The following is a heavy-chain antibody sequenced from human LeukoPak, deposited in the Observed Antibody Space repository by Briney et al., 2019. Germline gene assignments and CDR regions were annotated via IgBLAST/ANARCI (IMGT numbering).Heavy chain of an antibody. D-gene: IGHD1-26*01. Sequence: GGSLRLSCAASGFTFSDYYMSWIRQAPGKGLEWVSYISSGGTTIYYADSVKGRFTISRDNAKNSLYLQMNSLKDEDTGVYYCARVRGVLGARDFDYWGQGTLVTVSS. V-gene: IGHV3-11*04. CDR2: ISSGGTTI. CDR1: GFTFSDYY. J-gene: IGHJ4*02. CDR3: ARVRGVLGARDFDY.